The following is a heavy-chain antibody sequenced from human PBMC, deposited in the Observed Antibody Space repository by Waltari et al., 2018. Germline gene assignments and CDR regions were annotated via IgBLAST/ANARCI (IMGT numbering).Heavy chain of an antibody. V-gene: IGHV3-23*01. CDR1: AFTFSSYA. Sequence: EVQLLESGGGLVPPGGSLRLSCAASAFTFSSYAMNWVRQAPGKGLEWVSTISGSGGNTYYADSVKGRFTISRDNSKNTLYLQMNSLRAEDTAVYYCAKDPAGTYYFEYWGQGTLVTVSS. D-gene: IGHD6-19*01. CDR3: AKDPAGTYYFEY. CDR2: ISGSGGNT. J-gene: IGHJ4*02.